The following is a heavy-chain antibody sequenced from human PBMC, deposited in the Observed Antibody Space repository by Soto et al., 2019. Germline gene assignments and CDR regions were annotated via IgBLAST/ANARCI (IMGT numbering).Heavy chain of an antibody. CDR2: ITPVFGTT. J-gene: IGHJ4*02. V-gene: IGHV1-69*13. D-gene: IGHD2-21*02. CDR1: GGIFSSFA. CDR3: AREYGGGDCYSRYYFDY. Sequence: SVKVSCKASGGIFSSFAISWVRQAPGQGLEWMGGITPVFGTTNYAQKFQDRVTITADESTSTAYMELRSLRSDDTAVYYCAREYGGGDCYSRYYFDYWGQGTLVTVSS.